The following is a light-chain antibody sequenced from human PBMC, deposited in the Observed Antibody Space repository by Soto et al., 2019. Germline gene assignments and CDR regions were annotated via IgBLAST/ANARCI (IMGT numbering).Light chain of an antibody. V-gene: IGKV3-20*01. CDR2: GAS. J-gene: IGKJ4*01. Sequence: ELVLPQSPGTLSLSPGERATLSCRASQTVTNTYLAWYQQKSGQAPKFLIYGASNRATGIPDRFSGSGSGTDFTLTISRLEPEDFAVYYCQQYGTLPPTFGGGTKVEI. CDR1: QTVTNTY. CDR3: QQYGTLPPT.